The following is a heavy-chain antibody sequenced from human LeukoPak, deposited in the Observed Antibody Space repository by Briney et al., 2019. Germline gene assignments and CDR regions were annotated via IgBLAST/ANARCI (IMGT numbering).Heavy chain of an antibody. V-gene: IGHV3-15*01. CDR1: GFTFSNAW. CDR3: TTDKIYPFDY. D-gene: IGHD2/OR15-2a*01. Sequence: PGGSLRLSCAASGFTFSNAWMSWGRQAPGKGLEWVGRIKSKTVGGTTDYAAPVKGRFTTSRNDSKHTLYLQINSLKTEDTAVYYCTTDKIYPFDYWGQGTLVTVSS. J-gene: IGHJ4*02. CDR2: IKSKTVGGTT.